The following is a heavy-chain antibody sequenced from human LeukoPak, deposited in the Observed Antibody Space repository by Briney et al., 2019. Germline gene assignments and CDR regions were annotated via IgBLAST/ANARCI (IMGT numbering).Heavy chain of an antibody. CDR3: AKVGDYYGSGKYSNFDY. J-gene: IGHJ4*02. V-gene: IGHV3-74*01. CDR1: GFTFSSYW. CDR2: ISSEGSSI. Sequence: GGSLRLSCAASGFTFSSYWMHWVRQAPGKGLVWVSRISSEGSSISYADSVKGRFTISRDNSKNTLYLQMSSLRAEDTAVYYCAKVGDYYGSGKYSNFDYWGQGTLVTVSS. D-gene: IGHD3-10*01.